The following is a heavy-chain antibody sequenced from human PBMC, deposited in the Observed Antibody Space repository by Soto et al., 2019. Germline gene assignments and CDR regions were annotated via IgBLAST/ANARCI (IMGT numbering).Heavy chain of an antibody. CDR2: ISPEGFNT. Sequence: GGSMRLSCAASDFTFDGHGMSWVRQAPGKGPEWVSTISPEGFNTHYADSVRGLFTISRDNSRNTVDLHMSSLRAEDTAIYYCVSWVSAHLDYWGQGTPGTVSS. V-gene: IGHV3-23*01. CDR3: VSWVSAHLDY. J-gene: IGHJ4*02. D-gene: IGHD2-8*01. CDR1: DFTFDGHG.